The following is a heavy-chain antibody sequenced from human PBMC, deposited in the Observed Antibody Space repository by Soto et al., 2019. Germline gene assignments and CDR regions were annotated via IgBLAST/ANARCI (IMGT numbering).Heavy chain of an antibody. Sequence: SETLSLTCTVSGGSINYSNYYWVWIRQPPGKGLEWIGSIYYSGSTYYNPSLKSRVTISVDTSKDQFSLKLSSVTAADTAVYYCATTGAPRYYYYYMDVWGKGTTVTVSS. CDR1: GGSINYSNYY. J-gene: IGHJ6*03. D-gene: IGHD1-26*01. CDR2: IYYSGST. CDR3: ATTGAPRYYYYYMDV. V-gene: IGHV4-39*01.